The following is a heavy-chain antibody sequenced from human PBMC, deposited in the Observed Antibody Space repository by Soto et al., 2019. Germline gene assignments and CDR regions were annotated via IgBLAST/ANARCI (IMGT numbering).Heavy chain of an antibody. CDR2: IYYSGST. V-gene: IGHV4-59*08. D-gene: IGHD6-19*01. CDR3: ATTASGWYDY. J-gene: IGHJ4*02. Sequence: PSETLSLTCTVSGDSISSYYWSWIRQPPGKGLEWIGYIYYSGSTNYNPSLKSRVTISVDTSKNQFSLKLSSVTAADTAVYYCATTASGWYDYWGQGTLVTVSS. CDR1: GDSISSYY.